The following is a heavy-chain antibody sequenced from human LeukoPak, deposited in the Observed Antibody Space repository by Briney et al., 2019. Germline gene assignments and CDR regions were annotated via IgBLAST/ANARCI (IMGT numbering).Heavy chain of an antibody. CDR2: ISSSSSYI. Sequence: GGSLRLSCAASGFTFSSYSMNWVRQAPGKGLEWVSSISSSSSYIYYADSVKGRFTISRDNAKNSLYLQMNSLRAEDTAVYYCARSPEIYFMDVWGKGTTVTVSS. J-gene: IGHJ6*03. CDR3: ARSPEIYFMDV. CDR1: GFTFSSYS. D-gene: IGHD5-24*01. V-gene: IGHV3-21*01.